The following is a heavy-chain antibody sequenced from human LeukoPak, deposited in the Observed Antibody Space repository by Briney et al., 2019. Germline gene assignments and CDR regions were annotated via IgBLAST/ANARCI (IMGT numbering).Heavy chain of an antibody. D-gene: IGHD2-8*01. V-gene: IGHV4-30-4*01. CDR3: ARAGSTNEIWGTDV. J-gene: IGHJ6*02. CDR1: GGSISSGDYY. CDR2: FYYSGST. Sequence: SQTLSLTCTVSGGSISSGDYYWSWIRQPPGKGLEWIGYFYYSGSTYYNPSLKSRVTISVDTSKNQFSLKLSSVTAADTAVYYCARAGSTNEIWGTDVWGQGTTVTVSS.